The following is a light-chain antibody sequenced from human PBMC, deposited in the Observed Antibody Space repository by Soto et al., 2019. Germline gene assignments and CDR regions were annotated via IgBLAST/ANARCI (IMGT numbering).Light chain of an antibody. CDR1: QNIYYN. V-gene: IGKV3-15*01. CDR2: RAS. CDR3: LQYHNLWA. J-gene: IGKJ1*01. Sequence: ILMTQSPATVSVSPGESATLSCRASQNIYYNVAWYQHRPGQAPRPLIYRASTRAPGVPARFSGSGSGTEFTLTISSLQPEDFTVYSCLQYHNLWAFGQGTKVDIK.